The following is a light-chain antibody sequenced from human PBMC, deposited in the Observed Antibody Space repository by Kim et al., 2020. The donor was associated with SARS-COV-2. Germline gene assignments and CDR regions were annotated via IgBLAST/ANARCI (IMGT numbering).Light chain of an antibody. CDR1: QYISSN. J-gene: IGKJ1*01. CDR3: QQYYNWPRK. V-gene: IGKV3D-15*01. Sequence: ERVLTQSPATLSVSPEERVTLSCRASQYISSNLAWYQHKPGQAPRLLIHGASTRATGIPARFSGSGSGTDFTLTISSLQSEDFAVYYCQQYYNWPRKFGQGTKVEIK. CDR2: GAS.